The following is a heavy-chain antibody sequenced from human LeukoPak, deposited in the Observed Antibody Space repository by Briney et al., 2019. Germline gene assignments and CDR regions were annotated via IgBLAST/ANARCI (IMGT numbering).Heavy chain of an antibody. CDR1: GFTFSSYG. D-gene: IGHD4-17*01. CDR3: AKYPTRYGDYPDWFDP. CDR2: ISYDGSNK. Sequence: GGSLRLSCAASGFTFSSYGMHWVRQAPGKGLEWVAVISYDGSNKYYADSVKGRFTISRDNSKNTLYLQMNSLRAEDTAVYYCAKYPTRYGDYPDWFDPWGQGTLVTVSS. J-gene: IGHJ5*02. V-gene: IGHV3-30*18.